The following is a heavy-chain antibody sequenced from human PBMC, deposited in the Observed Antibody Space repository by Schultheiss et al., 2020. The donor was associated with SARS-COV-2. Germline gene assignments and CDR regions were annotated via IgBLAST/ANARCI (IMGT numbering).Heavy chain of an antibody. CDR3: ARGHPEMATPDY. CDR1: GGSMSSSSYY. CDR2: IYYSGST. V-gene: IGHV4-61*05. D-gene: IGHD5-24*01. J-gene: IGHJ4*02. Sequence: SETLSLTCTVSGGSMSSSSYYWGWIRQPPGKGLEWIGYIYYSGSTYYNPSLKSRVTISVDTSKNQFSLKLSSVTAADTALYYCARGHPEMATPDYWGQGTLVTVSS.